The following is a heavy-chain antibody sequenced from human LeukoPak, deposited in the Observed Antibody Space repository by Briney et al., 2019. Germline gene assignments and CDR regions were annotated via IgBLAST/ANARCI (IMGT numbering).Heavy chain of an antibody. CDR2: IWYDGSNK. V-gene: IGHV3-33*01. Sequence: QPGRSLRLSCAASGFTFSSYGMHWVRQAPGKGLEWVAVIWYDGSNKYYADSVKGRFNISRDNSKNTLYLQMNSLRAEDTAVYYCASCGSTSCYRASEYYYGMDVWGQGTTVTVSS. CDR1: GFTFSSYG. D-gene: IGHD2-2*01. J-gene: IGHJ6*02. CDR3: ASCGSTSCYRASEYYYGMDV.